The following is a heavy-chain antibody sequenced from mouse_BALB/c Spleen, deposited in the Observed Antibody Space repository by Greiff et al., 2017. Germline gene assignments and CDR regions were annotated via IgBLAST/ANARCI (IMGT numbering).Heavy chain of an antibody. CDR2: ISSGGGST. Sequence: DVQLVESGGGLVKPGGSLKLSCAASGFAFSSYDMSWVRQTPEKRLEWVAYISSGGGSTYYPDTVKGRFTISRDNAKNTLYLQMSSLKSEDTAMYYCARPVTYWYFDVWGAGTTVTVSS. CDR1: GFAFSSYD. J-gene: IGHJ1*01. V-gene: IGHV5-12-1*01. CDR3: ARPVTYWYFDV.